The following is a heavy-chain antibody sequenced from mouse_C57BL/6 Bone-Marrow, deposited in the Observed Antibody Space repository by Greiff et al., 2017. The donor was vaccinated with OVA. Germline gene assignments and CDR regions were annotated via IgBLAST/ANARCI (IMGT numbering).Heavy chain of an antibody. V-gene: IGHV1-64*01. Sequence: QIQLQQPGAELVKPGASVKLSCKASGYTFTSYWMHWVKQRPGQGLEWIGMIHPNSGSTNYNEHFKIKATLTVDKSSSTAYMQLSSLTSEDSAVYYCARLGYFDVWGTGTTVTVSS. CDR2: IHPNSGST. J-gene: IGHJ1*03. CDR3: ARLGYFDV. CDR1: GYTFTSYW.